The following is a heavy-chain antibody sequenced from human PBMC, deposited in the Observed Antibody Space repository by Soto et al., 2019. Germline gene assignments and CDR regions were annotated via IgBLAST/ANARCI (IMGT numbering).Heavy chain of an antibody. CDR3: AGPGYSSQDY. V-gene: IGHV3-23*01. D-gene: IGHD5-18*01. Sequence: GGSLRLSCAASGFTFSSFALSWVRQAPGKGLEWVSAISGSGDGTDYADSVRGRFTISRDNSKNTLYLQMDSLRAEDTAVYYCAGPGYSSQDYWGQGALVTVSS. CDR2: ISGSGDGT. CDR1: GFTFSSFA. J-gene: IGHJ4*02.